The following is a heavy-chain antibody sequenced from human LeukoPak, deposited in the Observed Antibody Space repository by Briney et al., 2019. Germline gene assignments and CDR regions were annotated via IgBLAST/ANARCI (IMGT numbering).Heavy chain of an antibody. CDR2: ISGSGGST. V-gene: IGHV3-23*01. CDR3: ANQGAIAARPFDY. Sequence: GGSLRLSCAASGFTFSSYAMSWVRQAPGKGLEWVSAISGSGGSTYYADSVKGRFTISRDNSKNTLYLQMSSLRAEDTAVYYCANQGAIAARPFDYWGQGTLVTVSS. D-gene: IGHD6-6*01. CDR1: GFTFSSYA. J-gene: IGHJ4*02.